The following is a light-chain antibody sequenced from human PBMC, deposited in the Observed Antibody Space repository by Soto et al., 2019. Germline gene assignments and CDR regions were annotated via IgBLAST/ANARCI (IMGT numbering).Light chain of an antibody. CDR1: QSVSSSY. J-gene: IGKJ4*01. V-gene: IGKV3-20*01. CDR2: GAS. CDR3: QQFSSYPLT. Sequence: EIVLTQSPGTLSLSPGDIATLPCRASQSVSSSYLAWYQQKPGQAPRLLIYGASTRATGIPARFSGSRSGTEFTLTISRLEPEDVAVYYCQQFSSYPLTFGGGTKVDI.